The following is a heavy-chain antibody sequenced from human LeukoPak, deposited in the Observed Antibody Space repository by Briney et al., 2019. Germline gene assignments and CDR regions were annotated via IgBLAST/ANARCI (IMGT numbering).Heavy chain of an antibody. V-gene: IGHV4-34*01. CDR2: IYCSGST. J-gene: IGHJ4*02. CDR3: ARDLGVAAFDY. D-gene: IGHD6-13*01. Sequence: PSETLSLTCAVYGGSFSGYYWSWIRQPPGKGLEWIGSIYCSGSTYYNPSLKSRVTISVDTSKNQFSLKLSSVTAADTAVYYCARDLGVAAFDYWGQGTLVTVSS. CDR1: GGSFSGYY.